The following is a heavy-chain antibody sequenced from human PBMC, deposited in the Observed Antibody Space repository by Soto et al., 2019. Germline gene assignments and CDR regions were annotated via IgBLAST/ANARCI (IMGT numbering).Heavy chain of an antibody. Sequence: QVQLVESGGGVVQPGRYLRLSCAASGFTFSSYAMHWVRQAPGKGLEWVAVISYDGSNKYSAYSVKGRFTSSRHNPKNTLYLKMNSLRAKDTAVYYCAGRSDYYDSSGADYWGQGTLVTVSS. CDR1: GFTFSSYA. D-gene: IGHD3-22*01. CDR3: AGRSDYYDSSGADY. CDR2: ISYDGSNK. V-gene: IGHV3-30-3*01. J-gene: IGHJ4*02.